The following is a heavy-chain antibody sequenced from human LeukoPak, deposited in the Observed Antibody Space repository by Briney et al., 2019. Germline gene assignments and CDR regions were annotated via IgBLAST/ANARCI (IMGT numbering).Heavy chain of an antibody. CDR1: GFTFSSYS. CDR3: ARSLTKGYCTNGVCRTYYFDY. D-gene: IGHD2-8*01. CDR2: ISSNSSTI. J-gene: IGHJ4*02. V-gene: IGHV3-48*01. Sequence: GGSLRLSCAASGFTFSSYSMNWVRQAPGKGLEWVSYISSNSSTIYYADSLKGRLTISRDNAKNSLYLQMNSLRAEDTAVYYCARSLTKGYCTNGVCRTYYFDYWGQGTLVTVCS.